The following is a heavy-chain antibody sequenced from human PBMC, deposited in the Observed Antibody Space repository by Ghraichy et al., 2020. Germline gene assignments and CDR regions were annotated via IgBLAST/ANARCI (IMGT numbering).Heavy chain of an antibody. CDR3: ATLGYCSGGSCPGFDY. Sequence: GSLRLSCAASGFTFSSYSMNWVRQAPGKGLEWVSYISSSSSTIYYADSVKGRFTISRDNAKNSLYLQMNSLRAEDTAVYYCATLGYCSGGSCPGFDYWGQGTLVTDSS. J-gene: IGHJ4*02. CDR1: GFTFSSYS. CDR2: ISSSSSTI. D-gene: IGHD2-15*01. V-gene: IGHV3-48*01.